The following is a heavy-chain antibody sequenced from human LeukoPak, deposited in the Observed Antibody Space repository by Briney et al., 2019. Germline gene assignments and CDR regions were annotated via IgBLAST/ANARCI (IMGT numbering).Heavy chain of an antibody. J-gene: IGHJ4*02. CDR1: GYTFTGYY. CDR2: INPKSGGT. V-gene: IGHV1-2*06. D-gene: IGHD4-23*01. Sequence: ASVKVSCKASGYTFTGYYMHWVRQAPGQGLEWMGRINPKSGGTNYAQKFQGRVTMTRDTSISTAYMELSRRRSDDTAVYYCARVGLAVVTGEVDYWGQGTLVTVSS. CDR3: ARVGLAVVTGEVDY.